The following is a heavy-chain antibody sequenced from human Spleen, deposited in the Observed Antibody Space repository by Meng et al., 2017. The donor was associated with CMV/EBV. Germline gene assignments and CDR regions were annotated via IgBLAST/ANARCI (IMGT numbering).Heavy chain of an antibody. CDR2: INPNSGGT. CDR1: GYTFSGYY. V-gene: IGHV1-2*02. Sequence: ASVKVSCKTSGYTFSGYYMYWVRQAPGQGLEWMGWINPNSGGTKYAQKFQGRVTMTTDTSISTAYMEVSRLRSDDTAVYYCARRNQLQFLDYWGQGTLVTVSS. D-gene: IGHD1-1*01. CDR3: ARRNQLQFLDY. J-gene: IGHJ4*02.